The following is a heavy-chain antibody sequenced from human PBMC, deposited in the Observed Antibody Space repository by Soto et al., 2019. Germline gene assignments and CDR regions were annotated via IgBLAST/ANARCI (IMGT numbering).Heavy chain of an antibody. CDR1: GGTFSSYA. CDR2: IIPIFGTA. Sequence: SVKVSCKASGGTFSSYAISWVRQAPGQGLEWMGGIIPIFGTANYAQKFQGRVTITAGKSTSTAYMELSSLRSEDTAVYYCATIQLWMPLYFDYWGQGTLVTVSS. CDR3: ATIQLWMPLYFDY. J-gene: IGHJ4*02. V-gene: IGHV1-69*06. D-gene: IGHD5-18*01.